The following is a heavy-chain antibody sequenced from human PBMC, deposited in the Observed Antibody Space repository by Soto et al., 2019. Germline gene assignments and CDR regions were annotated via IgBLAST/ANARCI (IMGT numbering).Heavy chain of an antibody. D-gene: IGHD3-3*01. J-gene: IGHJ5*02. V-gene: IGHV3-7*01. CDR3: ARATYYDFWSGYYPQGGWFDT. CDR2: IKQDGSEK. CDR1: GFTFSSYW. Sequence: GGSLRLSCAASGFTFSSYWMSWVRQAPGKGLEWVANIKQDGSEKYYVDSVKGRFTISRDNAKNSLYLQTNSLRAEDTAVYYCARATYYDFWSGYYPQGGWFDTWGQGTRVAVAS.